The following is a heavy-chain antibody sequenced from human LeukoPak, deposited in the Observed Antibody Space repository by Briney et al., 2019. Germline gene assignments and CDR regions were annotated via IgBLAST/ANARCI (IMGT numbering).Heavy chain of an antibody. CDR2: VYYTGST. Sequence: ASETLSLTCTVSGGSIINYYWSWIGQPPGKGLEWIGYVYYTGSTNYNPSLKSRVTISVDTSKNQFSLKLSSVTAADTAVYYCARVQIGYSYGLFDYWGQGTLVTVSS. D-gene: IGHD5-18*01. V-gene: IGHV4-59*01. J-gene: IGHJ4*02. CDR3: ARVQIGYSYGLFDY. CDR1: GGSIINYY.